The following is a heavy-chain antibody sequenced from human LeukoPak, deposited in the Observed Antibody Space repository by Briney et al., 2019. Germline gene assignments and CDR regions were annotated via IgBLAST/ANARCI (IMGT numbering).Heavy chain of an antibody. V-gene: IGHV3-7*05. CDR2: TDQVGSEK. CDR1: GFTFSNYR. J-gene: IGHJ4*02. CDR3: ARVPLYSSSPFDY. D-gene: IGHD6-6*01. Sequence: RGSLRLSCAASGFTFSNYRMNWIRQAPGKGLQWVANTDQVGSEKFYGDSVKGRFTISRDNAKSSLHLQMSSLRPEDTAVYYCARVPLYSSSPFDYWGQGTLVTVSS.